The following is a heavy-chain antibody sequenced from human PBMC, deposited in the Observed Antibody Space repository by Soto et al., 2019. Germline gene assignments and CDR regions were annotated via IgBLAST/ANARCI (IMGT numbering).Heavy chain of an antibody. D-gene: IGHD1-26*01. CDR2: MRNKANSYTT. J-gene: IGHJ4*01. V-gene: IGHV3-72*01. CDR3: ARDSGKGAYFDY. Sequence: EVQLVESGGGLVQPGGSQRLCCAASGFTFSDHYMDWVRQAPGKGLEWVGRMRNKANSYTTDYAASVKGRVTSSRDDSKDSLYLQMNSLKTEDTAIYYCARDSGKGAYFDYWGHGTLATVSS. CDR1: GFTFSDHY.